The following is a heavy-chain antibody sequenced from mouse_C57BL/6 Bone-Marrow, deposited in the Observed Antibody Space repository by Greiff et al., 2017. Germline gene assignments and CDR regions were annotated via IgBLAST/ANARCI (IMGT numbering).Heavy chain of an antibody. CDR1: GYTFTSYW. D-gene: IGHD1-3*01. CDR2: IDPSDSYT. V-gene: IGHV1-69*01. CDR3: AREKSSPLEWYFDV. Sequence: VQLQQPGAELVMPGASVKLSRKASGYTFTSYWLHWVKQRPGQGLEWIGEIDPSDSYTNYNQKFKGKSTLTVDKSSSTAYMQLSSLTSEDSAVYYCAREKSSPLEWYFDVWGTGTTVTVAA. J-gene: IGHJ1*03.